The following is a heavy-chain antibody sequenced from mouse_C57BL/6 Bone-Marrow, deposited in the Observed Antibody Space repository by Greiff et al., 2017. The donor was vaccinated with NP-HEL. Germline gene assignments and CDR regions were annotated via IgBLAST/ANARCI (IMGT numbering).Heavy chain of an antibody. Sequence: QVQLKQSGAELVRPGTSVKLSCKASGYTFTSYWMHWVKQRPGQGLEWIGVIDPSDSYTNYNQKFKGKATLTVDTSSSTAYKQLSSLTSEDSAVYYCARSGSTMITTRYFDVWGTGTTVTVSS. CDR2: IDPSDSYT. D-gene: IGHD2-4*01. CDR3: ARSGSTMITTRYFDV. V-gene: IGHV1-59*01. CDR1: GYTFTSYW. J-gene: IGHJ1*03.